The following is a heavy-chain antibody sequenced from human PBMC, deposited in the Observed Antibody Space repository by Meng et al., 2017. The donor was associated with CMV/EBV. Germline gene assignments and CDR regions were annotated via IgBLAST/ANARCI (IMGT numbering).Heavy chain of an antibody. V-gene: IGHV4-59*01. J-gene: IGHJ6*02. D-gene: IGHD3-3*01. Sequence: SETLSLTCTVSGGSISSYYWSWIRQPPGKGLEWIGYIHYSGSTNYNPSLKSRVTISVDTSKNQFSLKLSSVTAADTAVYYCARGRYYDFWSGSDGMDVWGQGTTVTVSS. CDR3: ARGRYYDFWSGSDGMDV. CDR2: IHYSGST. CDR1: GGSISSYY.